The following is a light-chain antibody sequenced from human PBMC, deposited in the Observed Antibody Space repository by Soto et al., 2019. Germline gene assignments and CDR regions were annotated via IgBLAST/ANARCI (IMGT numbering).Light chain of an antibody. Sequence: EIVLTQSPATLSLSPGERATLSCRASQSITKHLAWYQQKPGQAPRLLIYDASGRATGVPARFTGSGSGTDFTLTISSLESEEFAIYYCQQCTNWPPTFGQGTRLEIK. CDR2: DAS. CDR1: QSITKH. V-gene: IGKV3-11*01. J-gene: IGKJ5*01. CDR3: QQCTNWPPT.